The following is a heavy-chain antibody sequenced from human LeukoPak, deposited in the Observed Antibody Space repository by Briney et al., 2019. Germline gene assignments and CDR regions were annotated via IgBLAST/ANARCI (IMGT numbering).Heavy chain of an antibody. J-gene: IGHJ5*02. V-gene: IGHV4-30-4*01. CDR1: GGSISSGDYD. CDR2: FYYSRST. D-gene: IGHD2-2*01. CDR3: AREGYWSSTSCYLGCDWFYP. Sequence: SQTLSLTCTVSGGSISSGDYDWSWIRQPPGKGLVWIGYFYYSRSTYYNPSLKRRVTISVYTAKNQLSLKLSSVTVADTAVYYCAREGYWSSTSCYLGCDWFYPWGQGTLVTVSS.